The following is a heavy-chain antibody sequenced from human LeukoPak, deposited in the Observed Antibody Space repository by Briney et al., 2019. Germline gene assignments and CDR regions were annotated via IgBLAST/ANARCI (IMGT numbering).Heavy chain of an antibody. CDR1: GYXFTGYY. V-gene: IGHV1-2*02. CDR3: AREAYDYVWGSYRSNWFDP. J-gene: IGHJ5*02. Sequence: ASVKVSCKASGYXFTGYYMHWVRQAPGQGLEWMGWINPNSGGTNYAQKFQGRVTMTRDTSISTAYMELSRLRSDDTAVYYCAREAYDYVWGSYRSNWFDPWGQGTLVTVSS. CDR2: INPNSGGT. D-gene: IGHD3-16*02.